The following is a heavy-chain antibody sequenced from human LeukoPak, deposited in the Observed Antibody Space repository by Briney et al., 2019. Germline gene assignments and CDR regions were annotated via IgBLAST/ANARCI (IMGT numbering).Heavy chain of an antibody. Sequence: GASVKVSCKASGYTFTSYGISWVRQAPGQGLEWMGWISAYNGNTNYAQKLQGRVTMTTDTFTSTAYMELRSLRSDDTAVYYCARERSFYDSSGYYLFDYWGQGTLVTVSS. CDR3: ARERSFYDSSGYYLFDY. CDR2: ISAYNGNT. CDR1: GYTFTSYG. J-gene: IGHJ4*02. V-gene: IGHV1-18*01. D-gene: IGHD3-22*01.